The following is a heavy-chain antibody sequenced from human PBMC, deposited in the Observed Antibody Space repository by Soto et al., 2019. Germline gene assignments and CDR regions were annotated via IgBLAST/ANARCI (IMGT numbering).Heavy chain of an antibody. CDR1: GFTFSGSA. D-gene: IGHD5-18*01. CDR3: TSKVVDTAMVDY. CDR2: IRSKANSYAT. J-gene: IGHJ4*02. V-gene: IGHV3-73*01. Sequence: GSLRLSCAASGFTFSGSAMHWVRQASGKGLEWVGRIRSKANSYATAYAASVKGRFTISRDDSKNTAYLQMNSLKTEDTAVYYCTSKVVDTAMVDYWGQGTLVTVSS.